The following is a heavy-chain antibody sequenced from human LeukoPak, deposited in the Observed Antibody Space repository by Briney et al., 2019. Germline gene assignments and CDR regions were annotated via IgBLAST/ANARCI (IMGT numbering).Heavy chain of an antibody. CDR1: GYTFTVYY. Sequence: ASVKVSFKASGYTFTVYYMHWVRQAPGQGLEWMGWINPNSGGTNYAQKFQGRVTMTRDTSISTAYMELSRLRSDDTAVYYCARARSVLMITFGGALSYWGQGTLVTVSS. D-gene: IGHD3-16*01. V-gene: IGHV1-2*02. CDR2: INPNSGGT. J-gene: IGHJ4*02. CDR3: ARARSVLMITFGGALSY.